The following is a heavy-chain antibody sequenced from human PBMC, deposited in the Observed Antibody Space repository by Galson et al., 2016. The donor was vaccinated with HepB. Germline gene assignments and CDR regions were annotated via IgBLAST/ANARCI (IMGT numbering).Heavy chain of an antibody. CDR1: GFTLDNYA. CDR2: ISWNSGAI. J-gene: IGHJ6*04. V-gene: IGHV3-9*01. Sequence: SLRLSCAASGFTLDNYAMHWVRQAPGKGLEWVSGISWNSGAIGYADSVKGRLTVSRDNAKNSLHLQMNSLRAEDTALYYCAKDIGRGTSYYFYGMDVWGKGTTVTVSS. CDR3: AKDIGRGTSYYFYGMDV. D-gene: IGHD3/OR15-3a*01.